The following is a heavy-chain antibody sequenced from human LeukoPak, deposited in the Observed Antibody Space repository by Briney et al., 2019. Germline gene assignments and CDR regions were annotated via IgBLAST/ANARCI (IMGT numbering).Heavy chain of an antibody. CDR1: GFTFGDYF. D-gene: IGHD1-26*01. CDR2: IKQDGSEK. CDR3: ARDSRRVGATGGCDS. J-gene: IGHJ4*02. Sequence: PGGSLRLSCVASGFTFGDYFMSWVRQAPGKGLEWVANIKQDGSEKNYVGSVKGRSTISRDNAKNSLYLQLNSLRADDTAVYYCARDSRRVGATGGCDSWGQGTLVTVSS. V-gene: IGHV3-7*03.